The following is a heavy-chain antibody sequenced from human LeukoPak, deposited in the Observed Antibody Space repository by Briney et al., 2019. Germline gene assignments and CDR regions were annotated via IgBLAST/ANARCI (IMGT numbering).Heavy chain of an antibody. J-gene: IGHJ6*03. D-gene: IGHD3-10*01. CDR1: GLTFRSYA. CDR3: ARDQYYGSGSYGYYYYMDV. V-gene: IGHV3-23*01. CDR2: ISGSGGST. Sequence: GGSLRLSCAASGLTFRSYAMNWVRQAPGKGLEWVSAISGSGGSTYYADSVKGRFTISRDNSKNTLYLQMNSLRAEDTAVYYCARDQYYGSGSYGYYYYMDVWGKGTTVTISS.